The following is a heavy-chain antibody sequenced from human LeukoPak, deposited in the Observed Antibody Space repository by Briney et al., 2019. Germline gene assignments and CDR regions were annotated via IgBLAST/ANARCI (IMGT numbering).Heavy chain of an antibody. CDR2: IYHSGST. D-gene: IGHD6-6*01. Sequence: SETLSLTCSVSGGFNTHYYWSWIRQPPGKGLEWIGYIYHSGSTYYNPSLKSRVTISVDRSKNQFSLKLSSVTAADTAVYYCAREWVKYSSSFAFDIWGQGTMVTVSS. CDR1: GGFNTHYY. J-gene: IGHJ3*02. CDR3: AREWVKYSSSFAFDI. V-gene: IGHV4-59*12.